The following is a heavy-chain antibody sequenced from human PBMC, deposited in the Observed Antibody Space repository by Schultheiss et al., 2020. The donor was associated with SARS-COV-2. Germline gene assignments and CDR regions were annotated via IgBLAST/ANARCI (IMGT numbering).Heavy chain of an antibody. CDR3: ARVYCSSTSCYRALDY. CDR2: INPNSGGT. J-gene: IGHJ4*02. Sequence: ASVKVSCKTSGGTFTSYGISWVRQAPGQGLEWMGWINPNSGGTNYAQKFQGRVTMTRDTSISTAYMELSRLRSDDTAVYYCARVYCSSTSCYRALDYWGQGTLVTVSS. V-gene: IGHV1-2*02. D-gene: IGHD2-2*02. CDR1: GGTFTSYG.